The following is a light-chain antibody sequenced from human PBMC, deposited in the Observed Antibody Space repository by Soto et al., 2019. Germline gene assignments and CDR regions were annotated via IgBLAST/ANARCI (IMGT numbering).Light chain of an antibody. CDR3: QQYGSSPPFT. J-gene: IGKJ3*01. CDR1: QSVSSGY. Sequence: EMVLTQSPGTLSLSPGERAILSCRASQSVSSGYLAWYQQKPGQAPRLLIYGASSRATGIPDRFSGSGSGTDFTPTISRRESEDFAAYYCQQYGSSPPFTFGPGTKVDIK. V-gene: IGKV3-20*01. CDR2: GAS.